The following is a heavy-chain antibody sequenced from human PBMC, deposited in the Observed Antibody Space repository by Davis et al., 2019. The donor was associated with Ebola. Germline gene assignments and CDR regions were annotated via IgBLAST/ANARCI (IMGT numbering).Heavy chain of an antibody. CDR1: GDSFSGYY. CDR2: SNHIGTT. D-gene: IGHD6-19*01. Sequence: PSETLSLTCAVYGDSFSGYYWTWIRQPPGKGLEWLGESNHIGTTNYNPSLNSRVTISVDASKNQFSLKLSSVTAADTAVYYCARLGRQWLVPPTYYFDYWGQGTLVTVSS. CDR3: ARLGRQWLVPPTYYFDY. J-gene: IGHJ4*02. V-gene: IGHV4-34*01.